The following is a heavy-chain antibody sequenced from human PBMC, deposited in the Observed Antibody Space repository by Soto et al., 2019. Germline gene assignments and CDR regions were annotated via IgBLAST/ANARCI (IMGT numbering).Heavy chain of an antibody. V-gene: IGHV1-18*01. CDR2: ISAYNGNT. Sequence: QVQLVQSGAEVKKPGASVKVSCKASGYTFTSYGISWVRQAPGQGLEWMGWISAYNGNTNYAQKLQGRVTMTTDTSTSTAYMGLRSLRSGDTAVYYCARDMRFGELRGGWFDPWGQGTLVTVSS. CDR1: GYTFTSYG. D-gene: IGHD3-10*01. CDR3: ARDMRFGELRGGWFDP. J-gene: IGHJ5*02.